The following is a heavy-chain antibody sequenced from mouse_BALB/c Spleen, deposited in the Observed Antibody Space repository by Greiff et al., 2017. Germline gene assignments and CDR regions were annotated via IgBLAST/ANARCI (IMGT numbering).Heavy chain of an antibody. CDR3: TSPSYYGNAWFAY. CDR1: GFTFSNYW. V-gene: IGHV6-6*02. CDR2: IRLKSNNYAT. Sequence: EVKLQESGGGLVQPGGSMKLSCVASGFTFSNYWMNWVRQSPEKGLEWVAEIRLKSNNYATHYAESVKGRFTISRDDSKSSVYLQMNNLRAEDTGIYYCTSPSYYGNAWFAYWGQGTLVTVSA. D-gene: IGHD2-10*01. J-gene: IGHJ3*01.